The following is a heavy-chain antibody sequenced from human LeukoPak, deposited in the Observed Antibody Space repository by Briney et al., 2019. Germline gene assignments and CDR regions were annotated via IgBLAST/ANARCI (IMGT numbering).Heavy chain of an antibody. CDR3: ARGAYDSSGYLLDI. Sequence: GGSLRLSCAAFGFTVSSNYMSWVRQAPGKGLEWVSVIYSGGSTYYADSVKGRFTISRDNSKNTLYLQMNSLRAEDTAVYYCARGAYDSSGYLLDIWGRGTMVTVSS. CDR2: IYSGGST. J-gene: IGHJ3*02. CDR1: GFTVSSNY. V-gene: IGHV3-53*01. D-gene: IGHD3-22*01.